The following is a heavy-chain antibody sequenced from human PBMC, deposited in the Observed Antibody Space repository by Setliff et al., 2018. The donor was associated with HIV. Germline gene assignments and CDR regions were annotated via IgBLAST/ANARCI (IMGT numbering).Heavy chain of an antibody. CDR1: GGSISSSNYY. CDR3: ARRVILSYGYYFDY. Sequence: SENLSLTCTVSGGSISSSNYYWGWLRQPPGKGLEWIGSIYYSGNTYYNPSLKSRVTISVDTSKNQFSLKLSSVTAADTAVYHCARRVILSYGYYFDYWGQGTLVTVSS. CDR2: IYYSGNT. D-gene: IGHD3-16*02. V-gene: IGHV4-39*01. J-gene: IGHJ4*02.